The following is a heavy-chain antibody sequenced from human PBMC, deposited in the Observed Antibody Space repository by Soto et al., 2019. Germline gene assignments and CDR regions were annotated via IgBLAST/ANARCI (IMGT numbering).Heavy chain of an antibody. J-gene: IGHJ5*02. CDR3: ATQEVGGSYVYTFDP. V-gene: IGHV4-39*01. Sequence: PSETLSLTCTVSGGSITSSSYYWGWIRQPPGKGLEWIGSTYYSGSTYYNPSLKSRVTISVDTSKNQFSLKLSSVTAADTAVYYCATQEVGGSYVYTFDPWGQGTLVT. CDR1: GGSITSSSYY. CDR2: TYYSGST. D-gene: IGHD1-26*01.